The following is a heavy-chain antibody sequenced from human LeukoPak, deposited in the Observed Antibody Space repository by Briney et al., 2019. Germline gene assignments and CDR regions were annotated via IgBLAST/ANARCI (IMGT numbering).Heavy chain of an antibody. CDR1: GGTFISYA. CDR2: IIPIFGTA. CDR3: ATLHLTTDNYYYYYYMDV. J-gene: IGHJ6*03. D-gene: IGHD4-11*01. Sequence: ASVKVSCKASGGTFISYAISWVRLAPGQGLEWMGGIIPIFGTANYAQKFQGRVTITTDESTSTAYMELSRLRYEDTAVYYCATLHLTTDNYYYYYYMDVWGKGTTVTVSS. V-gene: IGHV1-69*05.